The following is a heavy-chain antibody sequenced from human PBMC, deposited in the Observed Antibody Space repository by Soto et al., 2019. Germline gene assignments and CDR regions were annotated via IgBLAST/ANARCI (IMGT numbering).Heavy chain of an antibody. CDR1: GYTFTSYA. J-gene: IGHJ2*01. V-gene: IGHV1-3*05. CDR3: ARAPSWWYFDL. CDR2: INAGNGNT. Sequence: QVQLVQSGAEEKKPGASVKVSCKASGYTFTSYAMHWVRQAPGQRLEWMGWINAGNGNTKYSQKFQGRVTITRDKSASTAYMELSSLRSEDPAVYYCARAPSWWYFDLWGRGTLVTVSS.